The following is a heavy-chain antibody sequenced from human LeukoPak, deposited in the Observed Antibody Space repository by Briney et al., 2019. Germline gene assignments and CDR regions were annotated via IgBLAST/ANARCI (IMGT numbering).Heavy chain of an antibody. D-gene: IGHD6-19*01. CDR2: ISYDGSNK. Sequence: GRSLRLSCAASGFTFSSYGMHWVRQAPGEGLEWVAVISYDGSNKYYADSVKGRFTISRDNSKNTLYLQMNSLRAEDTAVYYCAKDTSGWYMTFDYWGQGTLVTVSS. J-gene: IGHJ4*02. CDR3: AKDTSGWYMTFDY. CDR1: GFTFSSYG. V-gene: IGHV3-30*18.